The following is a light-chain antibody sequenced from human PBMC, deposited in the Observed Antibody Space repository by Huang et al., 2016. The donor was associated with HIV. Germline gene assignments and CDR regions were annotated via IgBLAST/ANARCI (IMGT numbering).Light chain of an antibody. CDR2: RAS. Sequence: EILLTQSPDTLSWSPGERATLSCRASQSVNNNYLAWYQQKPVQAPRLRIYRASTRATGIPDRFSGSGSGTDFTLTISRLEPDDFAVYYCQQFGSSPPYSFGQGTKLEIK. V-gene: IGKV3-20*01. J-gene: IGKJ2*03. CDR3: QQFGSSPPYS. CDR1: QSVNNNY.